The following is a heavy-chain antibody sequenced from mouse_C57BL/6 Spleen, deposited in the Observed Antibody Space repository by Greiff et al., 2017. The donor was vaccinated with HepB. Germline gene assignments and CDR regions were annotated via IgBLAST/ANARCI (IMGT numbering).Heavy chain of an antibody. CDR2: IDPSDSYT. CDR1: GYTFTSYW. CDR3: ARGGGSSYGDYFDY. D-gene: IGHD1-1*01. V-gene: IGHV1-59*01. Sequence: QVQLQQPGAELVRPGPSVKLSCKASGYTFTSYWMHWVKQRPGQGLEWIGVIDPSDSYTNYNQKFKVKATLTVDTSSSTAYMQLSSRTSEDSAVYYCARGGGSSYGDYFDYWGQGTTLTVSS. J-gene: IGHJ2*01.